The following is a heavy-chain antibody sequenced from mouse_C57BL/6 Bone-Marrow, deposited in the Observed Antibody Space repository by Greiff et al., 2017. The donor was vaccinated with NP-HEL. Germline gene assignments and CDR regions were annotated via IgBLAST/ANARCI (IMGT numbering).Heavy chain of an antibody. Sequence: VKPMESGAELARPGASVKLSCKASGYTFTSYGISWVKQRTGQGLEWIGEIYPRSGNTYYNEKFKGKATLTADKSSSTAYMELRSLTSDDSAVYFCARSRWLRYFDYWGQGTTLTVSS. V-gene: IGHV1-81*01. J-gene: IGHJ2*01. CDR3: ARSRWLRYFDY. D-gene: IGHD2-2*01. CDR2: IYPRSGNT. CDR1: GYTFTSYG.